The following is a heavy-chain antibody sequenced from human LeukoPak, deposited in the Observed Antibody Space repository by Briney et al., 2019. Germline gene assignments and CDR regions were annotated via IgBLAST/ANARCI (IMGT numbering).Heavy chain of an antibody. V-gene: IGHV3-30-3*01. J-gene: IGHJ4*02. Sequence: GGSLRLSCAASGFTFSSYAMHWVRQAPGKGLEWVAVISYDGSNKYYADSVKGRFTISRDNAKNSLYLQMNSLRAEDTAVYYCARAYYDILTGYYYWGQGTLVTVSS. CDR1: GFTFSSYA. CDR2: ISYDGSNK. D-gene: IGHD3-9*01. CDR3: ARAYYDILTGYYY.